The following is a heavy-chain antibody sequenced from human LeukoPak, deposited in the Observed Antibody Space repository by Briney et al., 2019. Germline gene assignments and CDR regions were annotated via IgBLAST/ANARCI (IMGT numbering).Heavy chain of an antibody. V-gene: IGHV3-9*01. CDR1: GFTFDDYA. CDR3: AKDTEEMATIGYFDY. Sequence: GGSLRLSCAASGFTFDDYAMQWVRQAPGRVLEWDPGILWNSGRIGYADSVKGRFTSSRDNAKNSLYLQMNSLRAEDTALYYCAKDTEEMATIGYFDYWGQGTLVTVSS. J-gene: IGHJ4*02. CDR2: ILWNSGRI. D-gene: IGHD5-24*01.